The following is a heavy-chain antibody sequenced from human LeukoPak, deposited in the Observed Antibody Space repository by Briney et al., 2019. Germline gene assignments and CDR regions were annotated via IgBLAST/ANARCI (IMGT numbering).Heavy chain of an antibody. V-gene: IGHV5-51*01. CDR1: GYSFSTQW. CDR3: ARRVTYCTNGVCSDRYYFDY. J-gene: IGHJ4*02. CDR2: IYPGDSDT. Sequence: GESLKISCKGSGYSFSTQWIGWVRQMPGKGLEWMGIIYPGDSDTRYSPSFQGQVTISADKSIGTAYLQWSSLKASDTAVYYCARRVTYCTNGVCSDRYYFDYWGQGTLVTVSS. D-gene: IGHD2-8*01.